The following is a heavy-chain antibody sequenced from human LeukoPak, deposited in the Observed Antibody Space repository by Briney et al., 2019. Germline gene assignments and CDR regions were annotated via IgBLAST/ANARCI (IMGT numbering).Heavy chain of an antibody. CDR2: IKEDGSEK. V-gene: IGHV3-7*01. J-gene: IGHJ4*02. Sequence: GGSLRLSCAASGFTFTGYWMTWVRQAPGKRLEWVANIKEDGSEKYYVDSVKGRFTISRDSARNSLYLQMNSLRAEDTAVCYCARRKTLDYWGQGTLVTVSS. CDR3: ARRKTLDY. CDR1: GFTFTGYW.